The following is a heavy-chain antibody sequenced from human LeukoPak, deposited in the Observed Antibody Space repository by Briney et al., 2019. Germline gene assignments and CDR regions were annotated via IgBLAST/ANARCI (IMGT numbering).Heavy chain of an antibody. J-gene: IGHJ6*02. D-gene: IGHD4-17*01. CDR3: ATTTTVTYRYYYYGMDV. V-gene: IGHV4-34*01. CDR1: GGSFSGYY. Sequence: SETLSLTCAVYGGSFSGYYWSWIRQPPGKGLEWIGEINHSGSINYNPSLKSRVTISVDTSKNQFSLKLSSVTAADTAVYYCATTTTVTYRYYYYGMDVWGQGTTVTVSS. CDR2: INHSGSI.